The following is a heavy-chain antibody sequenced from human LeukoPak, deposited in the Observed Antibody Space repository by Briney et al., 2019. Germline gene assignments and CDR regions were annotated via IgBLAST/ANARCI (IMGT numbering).Heavy chain of an antibody. CDR2: INTNDGGT. V-gene: IGHV1-46*01. J-gene: IGHJ4*02. Sequence: ASVKVSCTASGYTFTRYYMHWVRQAPGQGLAWMGRINTNDGGTNYAQKFQGRVTMTRDMSTSTVYMELSSLRSEDTAVYYCAREGYGSGTYLDYWGQGTLVTVSS. CDR3: AREGYGSGTYLDY. CDR1: GYTFTRYY. D-gene: IGHD3-10*01.